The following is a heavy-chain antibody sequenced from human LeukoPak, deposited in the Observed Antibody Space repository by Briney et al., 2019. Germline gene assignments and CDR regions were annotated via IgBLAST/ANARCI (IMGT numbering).Heavy chain of an antibody. CDR2: INPNSGGT. CDR1: GYTFTGYY. V-gene: IGHV1-2*02. D-gene: IGHD1-7*01. J-gene: IGHJ4*02. Sequence: GASVKVSCKASGYTFTGYYMHWVRQAPGQGLEWMGWINPNSGGTNYAQKFQGRVTMTRDTSTSTVYMELSSLRSEDTAVYYCARDITGTSVHWGQGTLVTVSS. CDR3: ARDITGTSVH.